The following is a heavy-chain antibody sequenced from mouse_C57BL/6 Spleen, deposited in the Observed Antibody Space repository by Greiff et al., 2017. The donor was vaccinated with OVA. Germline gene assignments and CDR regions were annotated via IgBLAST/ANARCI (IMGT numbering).Heavy chain of an antibody. CDR1: GYTFTSYT. CDR2: INPSSGYT. CDR3: ARRGPYYEYEGYWYFDV. Sequence: QVQLQQSGAELARPGASVKMSCKASGYTFTSYTMHWVKQRPGQGLEWIGYINPSSGYTKYNQKFKDKATLTADKSSSTAYMQLSSLTSEDSAVYYCARRGPYYEYEGYWYFDVWGTGTTVTVSS. V-gene: IGHV1-4*01. J-gene: IGHJ1*03. D-gene: IGHD2-4*01.